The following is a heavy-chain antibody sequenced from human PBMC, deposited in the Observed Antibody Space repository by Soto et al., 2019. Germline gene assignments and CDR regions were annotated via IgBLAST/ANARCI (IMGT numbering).Heavy chain of an antibody. V-gene: IGHV4-34*01. CDR1: GASFSDYY. CDR2: INHSGST. Sequence: QVQLQQWGAGLLKPSETLSLTCAVYGASFSDYYWSWIRQPPGKGLEWIGEINHSGSTSYNTSLKSRVTISVDTSKNQFSLKLSSVTAADTALYYCARATPNGRDYWGQGTLVTVSS. J-gene: IGHJ4*02. CDR3: ARATPNGRDY. D-gene: IGHD2-15*01.